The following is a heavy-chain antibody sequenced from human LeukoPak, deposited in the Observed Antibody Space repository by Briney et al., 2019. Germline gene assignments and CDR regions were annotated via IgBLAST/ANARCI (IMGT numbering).Heavy chain of an antibody. J-gene: IGHJ4*02. CDR1: GFTFSSYA. CDR3: TTDRGITIRPLFDY. Sequence: GGYLRLSCAASGFTFSSYAMSWVRQAPGKGLEWVGHVKSKADGGTIHYAAPVKGRFTISRDDSKNMVYLQMNGLKIEDIAVYYCTTDRGITIRPLFDYWGQGTLVTVSS. V-gene: IGHV3-15*01. D-gene: IGHD1-14*01. CDR2: VKSKADGGTI.